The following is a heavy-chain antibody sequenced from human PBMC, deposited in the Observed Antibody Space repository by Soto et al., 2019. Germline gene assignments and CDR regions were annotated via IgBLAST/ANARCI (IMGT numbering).Heavy chain of an antibody. V-gene: IGHV3-33*01. CDR1: GFTFSSYG. CDR3: ARSDRRCSPNCVEVPDY. D-gene: IGHD2-2*01. J-gene: IGHJ4*02. Sequence: QVQLVESGGGVVQPGRSLRLSCAASGFTFSSYGMHWVRQAPGKGLEWVAVIWYDGRNKYYADSVKGRFTISRDNSKHTLYLQMNSLRAEATAVYYCARSDRRCSPNCVEVPDYWGQGTLVTVSS. CDR2: IWYDGRNK.